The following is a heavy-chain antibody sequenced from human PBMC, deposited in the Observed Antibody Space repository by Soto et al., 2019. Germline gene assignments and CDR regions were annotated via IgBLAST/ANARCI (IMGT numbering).Heavy chain of an antibody. Sequence: EVQLVESGGGLVQPGRSLRLSCAASGFTFDDYAMHWVRQAPGKGLEWVSGISWNSGSIGYADSVKGRFTLSRDNAKNSLYLQMNSLRAEDTAMYYCAKATNILTGPNDAFDICGHGTMVTVSS. J-gene: IGHJ3*02. CDR2: ISWNSGSI. V-gene: IGHV3-9*01. CDR3: AKATNILTGPNDAFDI. D-gene: IGHD3-9*01. CDR1: GFTFDDYA.